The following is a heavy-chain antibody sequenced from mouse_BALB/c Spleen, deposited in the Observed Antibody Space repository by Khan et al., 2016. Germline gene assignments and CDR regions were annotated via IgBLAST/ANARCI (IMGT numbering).Heavy chain of an antibody. CDR2: INSNGVNT. CDR3: AREGIYSGYTVDY. D-gene: IGHD1-1*01. CDR1: GFTFSHYG. V-gene: IGHV5-6-3*01. Sequence: EVELVESGGGLVRPGGSLKLSCAASGFTFSHYGMSWGRQTPDKRLELVGSINSNGVNTYYPDSVKGRFTISRDNAKNTLYLQMSSLKSEDTAIYYCAREGIYSGYTVDYWDQGTSVPVSS. J-gene: IGHJ4*01.